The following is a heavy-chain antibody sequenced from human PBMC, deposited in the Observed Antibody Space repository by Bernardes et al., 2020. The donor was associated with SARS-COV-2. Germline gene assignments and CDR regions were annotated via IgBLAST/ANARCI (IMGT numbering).Heavy chain of an antibody. V-gene: IGHV3-33*01. CDR2: IGHDGSNK. CDR3: ARDGSLIYDMLPGYTPGSCMKFFDMDG. CDR1: GFTFSSYG. J-gene: IGHJ6*02. Sequence: GGSLRLSCAASGFTFSSYGMHWVRQAPGKGLEWVAVIGHDGSNKYYADSVKGRFTISRDNSKNTLYLQMNSLRAEDTAVYYCARDGSLIYDMLPGYTPGSCMKFFDMDGWGQGTTVTVAS. D-gene: IGHD3-9*01.